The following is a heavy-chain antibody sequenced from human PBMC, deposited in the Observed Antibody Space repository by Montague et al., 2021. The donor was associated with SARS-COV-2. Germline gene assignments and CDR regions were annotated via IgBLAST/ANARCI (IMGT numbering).Heavy chain of an antibody. V-gene: IGHV4-61*03. Sequence: SETLSLTCSLSGVSVSSNNYYWTWIRRPPGKGLEWIGYIYFNGNTILXPSLEGRVTTSIDTSKNHFSLRLTSVTPADTAVYYCAREVVGVKTNWLDTWGQGTLVTVSS. J-gene: IGHJ5*02. D-gene: IGHD3-16*01. CDR2: IYFNGNT. CDR1: GVSVSSNNYY. CDR3: AREVVGVKTNWLDT.